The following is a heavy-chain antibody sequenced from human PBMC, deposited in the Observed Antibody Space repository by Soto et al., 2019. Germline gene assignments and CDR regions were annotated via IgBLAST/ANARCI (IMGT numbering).Heavy chain of an antibody. J-gene: IGHJ3*02. CDR1: GFTFSSYG. Sequence: QVQLVESGGGVVQPGRSLRLSCAASGFTFSSYGMHWVRQAPGKGLEWVAVISYDGSNKYYADSVKGRFTISRDNSKNTLYLQMNSRRAEDTAVYYCATYATEGDDACDIWGQGTMVTVSS. CDR3: ATYATEGDDACDI. V-gene: IGHV3-30*03. CDR2: ISYDGSNK. D-gene: IGHD3-10*01.